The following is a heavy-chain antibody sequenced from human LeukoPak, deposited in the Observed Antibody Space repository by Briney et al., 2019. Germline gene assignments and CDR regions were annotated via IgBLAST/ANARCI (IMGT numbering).Heavy chain of an antibody. CDR2: IYYSGST. D-gene: IGHD3-22*01. CDR1: GGSISSYY. V-gene: IGHV4-59*01. J-gene: IGHJ4*02. CDR3: ARGGRYYYDSSGYPV. Sequence: PSETLSLTCTVSGGSISSYYWSWIRQPPGKGLEWIGYIYYSGSTNYNPSLKSRVTISVDTSKSQFSLKLSSVTAADTAVYYCARGGRYYYDSSGYPVWGQGTLVTVSS.